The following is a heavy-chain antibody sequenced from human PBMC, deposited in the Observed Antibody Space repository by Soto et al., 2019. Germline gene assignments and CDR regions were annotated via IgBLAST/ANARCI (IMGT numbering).Heavy chain of an antibody. V-gene: IGHV5-51*01. CDR2: IYPRDSDT. CDR3: ARLGDGDSSAWGRDGFDV. D-gene: IGHD1-26*01. CDR1: GYIFTNYW. J-gene: IGHJ3*01. Sequence: GESLKISCKGSGYIFTNYWSGWVRQMPGKGLELVNIIYPRDSDTRYSPSFQGQVTISADKSINTAYLQWSSLKASDTAMYYCARLGDGDSSAWGRDGFDVWGQGTMVTVSS.